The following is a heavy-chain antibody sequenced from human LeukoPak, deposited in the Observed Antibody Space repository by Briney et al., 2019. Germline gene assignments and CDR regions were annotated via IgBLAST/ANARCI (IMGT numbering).Heavy chain of an antibody. J-gene: IGHJ6*02. V-gene: IGHV3-30*18. CDR2: ISYDGSNK. D-gene: IGHD3-16*02. CDR1: GFTFTSYG. Sequence: PGGCLRLSCAAPGFTFTSYGMRWVRQAPGKGLEWVAVISYDGSNKGYANSVKGRFTNSRDNSKNTLNLQMNSLRAEDTAVNYCAKALPTITFGGVIDPYYYYGMDVWGQGTTVTVSS. CDR3: AKALPTITFGGVIDPYYYYGMDV.